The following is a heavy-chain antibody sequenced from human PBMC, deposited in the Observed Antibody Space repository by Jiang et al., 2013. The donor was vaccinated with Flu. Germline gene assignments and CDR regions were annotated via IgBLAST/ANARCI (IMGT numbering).Heavy chain of an antibody. CDR3: ARITGGTPDY. J-gene: IGHJ4*02. V-gene: IGHV6-1*01. D-gene: IGHD2-8*02. CDR1: GDSVSSKSVA. CDR2: TYYRSRWKN. Sequence: SQTLSLTCAISGDSVSSKSVAWNWVRQSPSRGLEWLGRTYYRSRWKNDYALSVKSRIIINPDTSKNQFSLQLNSVTPEDTAIYYCARITGGTPDYWGQGTLVTV.